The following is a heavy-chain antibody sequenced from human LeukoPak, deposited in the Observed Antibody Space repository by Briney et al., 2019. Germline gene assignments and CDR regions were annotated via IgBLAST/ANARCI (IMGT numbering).Heavy chain of an antibody. Sequence: SETLSLTCTVSGGSISSYYWSWIRQPPGKGLEWIGYIYYSGSTNYNPSLKSRVTISVDTSKNQFYLKLSSVTAADTAVYYCAREGGLPPYCYYYMDVWGKGTTVTVSS. V-gene: IGHV4-59*01. CDR2: IYYSGST. J-gene: IGHJ6*03. CDR3: AREGGLPPYCYYYMDV. CDR1: GGSISSYY. D-gene: IGHD2-15*01.